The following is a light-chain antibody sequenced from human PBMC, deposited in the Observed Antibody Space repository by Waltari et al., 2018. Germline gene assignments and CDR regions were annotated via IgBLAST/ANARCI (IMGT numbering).Light chain of an antibody. V-gene: IGLV3-21*04. CDR2: YDS. CDR1: NIGGKS. J-gene: IGLJ2*01. CDR3: QVWDRSTDHVV. Sequence: SYVLTQPPSVSVAPGKTARITCGGTNIGGKSVHWYQQRPGQAPVLVIAYDSDRTAGIPERFSGSKSGNTATLTISRVEAGDEADYYCQVWDRSTDHVVFGGGTKLTVL.